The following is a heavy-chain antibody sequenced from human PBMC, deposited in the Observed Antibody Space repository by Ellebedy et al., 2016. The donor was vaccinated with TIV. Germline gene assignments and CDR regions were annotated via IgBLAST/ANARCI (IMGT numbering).Heavy chain of an antibody. D-gene: IGHD4-17*01. V-gene: IGHV3-23*01. J-gene: IGHJ5*02. CDR3: AKYIGDYGDYENWFDP. Sequence: GESLKISCAASGFTFSSYAMSWVRQAPGQGLEWVSGINANGVSRAYADSVKGRFTISRDNSKDTLYLQMNSLRAEDTAVYYCAKYIGDYGDYENWFDPWGQGTLVTVSS. CDR2: INANGVSR. CDR1: GFTFSSYA.